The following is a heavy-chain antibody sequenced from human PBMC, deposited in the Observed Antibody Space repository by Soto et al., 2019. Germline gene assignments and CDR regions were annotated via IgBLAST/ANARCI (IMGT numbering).Heavy chain of an antibody. V-gene: IGHV3-30*18. CDR3: AKDEVLVVAVARDYYGMDV. J-gene: IGHJ6*02. D-gene: IGHD2-15*01. CDR2: ISYDGNNK. CDR1: GFTFSSYG. Sequence: QVQLVESGGGVVQPGRSLRLSCAASGFTFSSYGMHWVRQAPGKGLEWVAVISYDGNNKYYADSVKGRFTISRDNSKNTLYLQMNSLRAEDTDVYYCAKDEVLVVAVARDYYGMDVWGQGTTVTVSS.